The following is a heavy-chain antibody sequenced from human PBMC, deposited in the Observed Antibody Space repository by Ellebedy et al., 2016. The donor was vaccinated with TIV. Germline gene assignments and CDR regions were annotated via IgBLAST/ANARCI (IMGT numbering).Heavy chain of an antibody. V-gene: IGHV4-38-2*02. CDR1: GYSISSGYY. J-gene: IGHJ4*02. Sequence: GSLRLSXTVSGYSISSGYYWGWIRQPPGKGLEWIGSIYHSGSTYYNPSLKSRVTISVDTSKNQFSLKLSSVTAADTAVYYCARGKLERDTAMVYWGQGTLVTVSS. D-gene: IGHD5-18*01. CDR2: IYHSGST. CDR3: ARGKLERDTAMVY.